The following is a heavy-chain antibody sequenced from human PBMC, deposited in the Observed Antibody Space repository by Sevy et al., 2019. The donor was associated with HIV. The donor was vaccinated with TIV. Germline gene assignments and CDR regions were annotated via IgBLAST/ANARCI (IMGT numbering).Heavy chain of an antibody. CDR1: GFAFSTHA. D-gene: IGHD6-19*01. J-gene: IGHJ4*02. V-gene: IGHV3-30-3*01. CDR3: EREFTGWDINLDY. Sequence: GGSLRLSCVASGFAFSTHAMHWVRQAPDKGLEWVAVISYDGTNKNYADSVKDRFTISRDNSKNTLVLQMNSLTADDKAGYYCEREFTGWDINLDYWDQGTMVTV. CDR2: ISYDGTNK.